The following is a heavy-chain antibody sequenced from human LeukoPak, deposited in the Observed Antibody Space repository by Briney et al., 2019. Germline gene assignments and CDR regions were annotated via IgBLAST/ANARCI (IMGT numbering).Heavy chain of an antibody. J-gene: IGHJ4*02. D-gene: IGHD6-13*01. CDR1: GFTLSSYA. CDR2: ISGSGGST. Sequence: GGSLRLSCAASGFTLSSYAMSWVRQAPGKGLEWVSAISGSGGSTYYADSVKGRFTISRDNSKNTLYLQMNSLRAEDTAVYYCAKARRVRSSWYYFDYWGQGTLVTVSS. V-gene: IGHV3-23*01. CDR3: AKARRVRSSWYYFDY.